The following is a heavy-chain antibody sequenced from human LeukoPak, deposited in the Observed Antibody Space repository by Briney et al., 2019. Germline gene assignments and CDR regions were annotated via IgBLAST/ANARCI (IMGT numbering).Heavy chain of an antibody. CDR2: ISSSSSYI. CDR1: GFTFSSYS. V-gene: IGHV3-21*01. J-gene: IGHJ4*02. CDR3: ARVNSSGWYDYFDY. D-gene: IGHD6-19*01. Sequence: GGSLRLSCAASGFTFSSYSMNWVRQAPGKGLEWVSSISSSSSYIYYADSVKGRFTISRDNAKNSLYLQMNSLRAEDTAVYYCARVNSSGWYDYFDYWDQGTLVTVSS.